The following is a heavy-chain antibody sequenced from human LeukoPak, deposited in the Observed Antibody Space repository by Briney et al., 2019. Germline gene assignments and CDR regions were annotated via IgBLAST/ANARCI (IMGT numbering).Heavy chain of an antibody. J-gene: IGHJ6*03. CDR3: ARDDIVVVTATDTYYDDYYMDV. D-gene: IGHD2-21*02. Sequence: RGTLSLSCAVSGFTLSSYSMNWVGHAAKTGPALTSSISNSSSHIYYADSVKGRFTISRDNAKNSLYLQMNSLRAEDTAVYYCARDDIVVVTATDTYYDDYYMDVWGKGTTVTVSS. V-gene: IGHV3-21*01. CDR1: GFTLSSYS. CDR2: ISNSSSHI.